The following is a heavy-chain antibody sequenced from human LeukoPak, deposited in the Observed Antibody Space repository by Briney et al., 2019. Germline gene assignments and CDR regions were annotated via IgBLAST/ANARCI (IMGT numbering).Heavy chain of an antibody. V-gene: IGHV4-30-2*01. CDR3: ARGTRRITMIDRGWFDP. D-gene: IGHD3-22*01. CDR1: GGSISSGGYS. CDR2: IYHSGST. Sequence: PSETLSLTCAVSGGSISSGGYSWSWIRQPPGKGLEWIGYIYHSGSTYYNPSLKSRVTISVDRSKNQFSLKLSSVTAADTAVYYCARGTRRITMIDRGWFDPWGQGALVTVSS. J-gene: IGHJ5*02.